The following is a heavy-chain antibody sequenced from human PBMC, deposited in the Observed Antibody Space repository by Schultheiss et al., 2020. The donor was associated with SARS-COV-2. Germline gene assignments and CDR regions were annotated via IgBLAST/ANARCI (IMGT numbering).Heavy chain of an antibody. CDR2: INPNSGGT. CDR3: ASHLKAEDDAFDI. V-gene: IGHV1-2*06. J-gene: IGHJ3*02. D-gene: IGHD1-14*01. CDR1: GYTFTGYY. Sequence: ASVKVSCKASGYTFTGYYMHWVRQAPGQGLEWMGRINPNSGGTNYAQKFQGRVTITADKSTSTAYMELSRLRSDDTAVYYCASHLKAEDDAFDIWGQGTTVTVSS.